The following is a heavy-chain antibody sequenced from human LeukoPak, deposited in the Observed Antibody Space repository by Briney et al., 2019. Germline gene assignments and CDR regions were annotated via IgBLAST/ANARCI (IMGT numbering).Heavy chain of an antibody. D-gene: IGHD3-10*01. V-gene: IGHV1-18*01. Sequence: ASVKASCKASGYTFTSYGISWVRQAPGQGLEWMGWISAYNGNTNYAQKLQGRVTMTTDTSTSTAYMELRSLRSDDTAVYYCAREPKGFGELSYMDVWGKGTTVTVSS. CDR2: ISAYNGNT. CDR1: GYTFTSYG. J-gene: IGHJ6*03. CDR3: AREPKGFGELSYMDV.